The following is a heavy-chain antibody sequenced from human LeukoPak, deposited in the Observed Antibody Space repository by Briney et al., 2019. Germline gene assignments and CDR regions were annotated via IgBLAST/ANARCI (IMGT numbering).Heavy chain of an antibody. D-gene: IGHD3-22*01. J-gene: IGHJ6*02. CDR1: GGSFSGYY. V-gene: IGHV4-34*01. CDR3: ARNSDTSPGYYYGMDV. Sequence: PSETLSLTCAVYGGSFSGYYWGWIRQPPGKGLEWIGEINHSGSTNYNPSLKSRVTISVDTSKNQFSLKLSSVTAADTAVYYCARNSDTSPGYYYGMDVWGQGTTVTVSS. CDR2: INHSGST.